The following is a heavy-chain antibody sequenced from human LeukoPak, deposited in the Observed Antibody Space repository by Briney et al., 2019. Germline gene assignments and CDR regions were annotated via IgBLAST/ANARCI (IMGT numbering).Heavy chain of an antibody. CDR3: ASGAYYYDST. J-gene: IGHJ5*02. Sequence: PSETLSLTCAVYGGSFSGCYWSWIRQPPGKGLEWIGEINHSGSTNYNPSLKSRVTISVDTSKNQFSLKLSSVTAADTAVYYCASGAYYYDSTWGQGTLVTVSS. V-gene: IGHV4-34*01. CDR2: INHSGST. CDR1: GGSFSGCY. D-gene: IGHD3-22*01.